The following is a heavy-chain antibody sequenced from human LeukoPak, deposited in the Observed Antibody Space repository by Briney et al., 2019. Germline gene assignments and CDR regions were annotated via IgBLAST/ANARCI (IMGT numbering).Heavy chain of an antibody. Sequence: GGSLRLSCAASGFTFSSYDMSWVRQAPGKGLEWVSAISGSGGSTYYADSVKGRFTISRDNSKNTLYLQMNSLRAEDTAVYYCAKDHDVYGDSFDYWGQGTLVTVSS. J-gene: IGHJ4*02. V-gene: IGHV3-23*01. CDR1: GFTFSSYD. CDR3: AKDHDVYGDSFDY. D-gene: IGHD4-17*01. CDR2: ISGSGGST.